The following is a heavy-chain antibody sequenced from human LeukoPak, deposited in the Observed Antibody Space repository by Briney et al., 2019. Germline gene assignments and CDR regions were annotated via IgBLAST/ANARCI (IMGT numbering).Heavy chain of an antibody. J-gene: IGHJ4*02. CDR3: ATTIGYCSGGSCHED. CDR2: IYYSGST. Sequence: PSETLSLTCTVSGGSSSSSNYYWGWIRQPPGKGLEWIGSIYYSGSTYYNPSLKSRVTISVDTSKNQFSLKLSSVTAADTAVYYCATTIGYCSGGSCHEDWGQGTLVTVSS. V-gene: IGHV4-39*01. D-gene: IGHD2-15*01. CDR1: GGSSSSSNYY.